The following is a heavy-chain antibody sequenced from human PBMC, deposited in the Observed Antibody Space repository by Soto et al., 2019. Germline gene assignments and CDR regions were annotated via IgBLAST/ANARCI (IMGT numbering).Heavy chain of an antibody. Sequence: TMALPCIFSACPISSFYWIRILHPPGTGLEWSGYIYYGGSTNYNPSLKSRVTMSVDTSKNQFSLKLSSVTAADTAVYYCARDSGSLAGAGTGGYYYYGMGVWGQGTTGTV. D-gene: IGHD6-13*01. V-gene: IGHV4-59*12. CDR1: ACPISSFY. J-gene: IGHJ6*01. CDR3: ARDSGSLAGAGTGGYYYYGMGV. CDR2: IYYGGST.